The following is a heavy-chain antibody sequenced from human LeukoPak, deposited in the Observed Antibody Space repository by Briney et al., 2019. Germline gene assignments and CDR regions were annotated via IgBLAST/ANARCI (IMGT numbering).Heavy chain of an antibody. CDR3: ARGSPSSGSMTFDY. V-gene: IGHV4-59*01. Sequence: SETLSLTCTVSGGSISSYYWSWIRQPPGKGLEWIGYIYCSGSTNYNPSLKSRVTISVDTSKNQFSLKLSSVTAADTAVYYCARGSPSSGSMTFDYWGQGTLVTVSS. J-gene: IGHJ4*02. CDR1: GGSISSYY. D-gene: IGHD6-19*01. CDR2: IYCSGST.